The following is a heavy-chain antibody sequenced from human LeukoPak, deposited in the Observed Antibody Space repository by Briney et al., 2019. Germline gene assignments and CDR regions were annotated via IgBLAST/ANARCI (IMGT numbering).Heavy chain of an antibody. CDR2: ISSSISYT. CDR3: ARNGWDRGPPNWFDP. V-gene: IGHV3-11*06. J-gene: IGHJ5*02. D-gene: IGHD3-10*01. Sequence: PGGSLRLSCAASGFTFRDYYMSWLRQALGEGLGGGSYISSSISYTNYAGSVKGRFTISRDNAKNSLYLQMNSLRAENTAVYYCARNGWDRGPPNWFDPWGQGTLVTVSS. CDR1: GFTFRDYY.